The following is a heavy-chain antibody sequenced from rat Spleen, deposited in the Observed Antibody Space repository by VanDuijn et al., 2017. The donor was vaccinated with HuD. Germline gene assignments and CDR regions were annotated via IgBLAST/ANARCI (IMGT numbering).Heavy chain of an antibody. CDR2: ISYDGGST. CDR3: ARGYVMDA. Sequence: EVQLVESGGGLVQPGRSMKLSCAASGFTFSNYGMAWVRQAPKKGLEWVAYISYDGGSTYYRDPVKGRFTISRDNAKNTQYLQMDSLRSEDTATYYCARGYVMDAWGQGASVTVSS. V-gene: IGHV5S13*01. J-gene: IGHJ4*01. CDR1: GFTFSNYG.